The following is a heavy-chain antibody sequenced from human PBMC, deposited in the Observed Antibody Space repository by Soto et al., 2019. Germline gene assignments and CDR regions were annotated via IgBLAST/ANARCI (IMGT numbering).Heavy chain of an antibody. D-gene: IGHD4-4*01. V-gene: IGHV1-69*06. Sequence: SVKVSCKASGGTFSSYAISWVRQAPGQGLEWTGGIIPIFGTANYAQKFQGRVTITADKSTSTAYMELSSLRSEDTAVYYCARSMLRDYSLIDYYYYGMDVWGQGTTVTVSS. J-gene: IGHJ6*02. CDR1: GGTFSSYA. CDR2: IIPIFGTA. CDR3: ARSMLRDYSLIDYYYYGMDV.